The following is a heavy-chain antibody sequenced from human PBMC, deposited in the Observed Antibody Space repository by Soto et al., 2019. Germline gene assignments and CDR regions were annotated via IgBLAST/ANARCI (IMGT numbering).Heavy chain of an antibody. CDR2: FDPEDGET. CDR1: GYTLTELS. CDR3: ATVPVLRSSGWNYFDY. Sequence: AASVKVSCKVSGYTLTELSMHWVRQAPGKGLEWMGGFDPEDGETIYAQKFQGRVTMTEDTSTDTAYMELSSLRSEDTAVYYCATVPVLRSSGWNYFDYWGQGTLVTVS. V-gene: IGHV1-24*01. J-gene: IGHJ4*02. D-gene: IGHD6-19*01.